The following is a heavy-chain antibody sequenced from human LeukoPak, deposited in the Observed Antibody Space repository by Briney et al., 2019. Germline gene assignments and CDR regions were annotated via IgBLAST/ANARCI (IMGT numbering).Heavy chain of an antibody. V-gene: IGHV4-30-4*01. J-gene: IGHJ4*02. CDR2: IHYSGNT. CDR1: GGSRRSGDYF. CDR3: ARENNDYGGKKAFDY. Sequence: PSETLSLTCAVSGGSRRSGDYFWSWIPQPPGKGLEWIVHIHYSGNTYYNPSLESRVSISVDTSKNQFSLKLSSMTAADTAVYYCARENNDYGGKKAFDYWGQGTLVTVSS. D-gene: IGHD4-23*01.